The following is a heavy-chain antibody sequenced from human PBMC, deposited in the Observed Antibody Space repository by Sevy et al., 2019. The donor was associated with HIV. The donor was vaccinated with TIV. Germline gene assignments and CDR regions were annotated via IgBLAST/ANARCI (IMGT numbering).Heavy chain of an antibody. D-gene: IGHD3-16*02. CDR1: GFTFGDYA. V-gene: IGHV3-9*01. CDR3: AKGNMELTFGGIVVNYFDD. J-gene: IGHJ4*02. CDR2: ISWNSGSI. Sequence: GGSLRLSCAASGFTFGDYAMHWVRQAPGKGLEWVSGISWNSGSIDYAESVKGRFTISRDNAKNSLYLQMNMLKDEDTALYYCAKGNMELTFGGIVVNYFDDWGQGTLVTVSS.